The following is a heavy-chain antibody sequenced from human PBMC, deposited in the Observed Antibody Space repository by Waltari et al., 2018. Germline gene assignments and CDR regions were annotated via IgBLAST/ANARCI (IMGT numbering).Heavy chain of an antibody. Sequence: QVQLVESGGGVVQPGTSLRLSCVGSGFTFSSHGMHWVRQAPGKGLVWVAVVWNEGSNQYYGHAGRGRFTGARDNSKSTVYLQMNSLRVEDTAVYYCARYGSGSYAPDYWGQGTLVTVSS. V-gene: IGHV3-33*01. CDR3: ARYGSGSYAPDY. CDR2: VWNEGSNQ. D-gene: IGHD3-10*01. CDR1: GFTFSSHG. J-gene: IGHJ4*02.